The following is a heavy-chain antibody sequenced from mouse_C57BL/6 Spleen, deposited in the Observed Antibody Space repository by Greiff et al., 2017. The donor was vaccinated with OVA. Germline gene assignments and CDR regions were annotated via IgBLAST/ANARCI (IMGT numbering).Heavy chain of an antibody. CDR2: IYPGSGST. V-gene: IGHV1-55*01. CDR1: GYTFTSYW. CDR3: ASGGTTVVATRAWYFDV. Sequence: VQLQQPGAELVKPGASVKMSCKASGYTFTSYWITWVKQRPGQGLEWIGDIYPGSGSTNYNEKFKSKATLTVDTSSSTAYMQLSSLTSEDSAVYYCASGGTTVVATRAWYFDVWGTGTTVTVSS. D-gene: IGHD1-1*01. J-gene: IGHJ1*03.